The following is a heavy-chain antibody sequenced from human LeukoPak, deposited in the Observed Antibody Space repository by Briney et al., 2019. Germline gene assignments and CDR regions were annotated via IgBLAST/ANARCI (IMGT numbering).Heavy chain of an antibody. D-gene: IGHD5-24*01. V-gene: IGHV4-34*01. J-gene: IGHJ4*03. CDR2: IDHRGDT. CDR3: ARGATISENGYFDF. CDR1: GGSFSRYY. Sequence: SETLSLTCAVYGGSFSRYYWSWIRQSPGKGLEWIAEIDHRGDTNYNPSVKSRVTISVDTSKNQFSLKMRSLSAADTALYCARGATISENGYFDFWGQGSRVTVSS.